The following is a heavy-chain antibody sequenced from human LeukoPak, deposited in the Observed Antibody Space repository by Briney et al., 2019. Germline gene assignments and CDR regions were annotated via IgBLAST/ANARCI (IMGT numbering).Heavy chain of an antibody. J-gene: IGHJ6*03. CDR1: GFTFSNYG. V-gene: IGHV3-23*01. D-gene: IGHD3-10*01. CDR3: AKGAAKARGVIRPNYYYMDV. CDR2: ISGSGGST. Sequence: PGGSLRLSCAASGFTFSNYGMNWVRQAPGKGLEWVSGISGSGGSTYYADSVKGRFTISRDNSKNTLYLQMNSLRAEDTAVYYCAKGAAKARGVIRPNYYYMDVWGKGTTVTISS.